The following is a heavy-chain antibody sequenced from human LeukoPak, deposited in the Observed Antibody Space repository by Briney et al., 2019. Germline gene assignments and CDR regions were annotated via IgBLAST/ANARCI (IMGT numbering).Heavy chain of an antibody. D-gene: IGHD2-2*01. V-gene: IGHV4-34*01. J-gene: IGHJ4*02. CDR2: INHSGST. CDR1: GGSFSGYY. CDR3: ARGISQMPSYYFDY. Sequence: SETLSLTCAVYGGSFSGYYWSWIRQPPGKGLEWIGEINHSGSTNYNPSLKSRVTISVDTSKNQFFLKLSSVTAADTAVYYCARGISQMPSYYFDYWGQGTLVTVSS.